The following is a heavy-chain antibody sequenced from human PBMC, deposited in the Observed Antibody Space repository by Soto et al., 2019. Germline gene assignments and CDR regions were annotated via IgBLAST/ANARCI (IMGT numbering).Heavy chain of an antibody. CDR3: ARDLAAAGTYLDP. V-gene: IGHV4-59*01. Sequence: QVQLQESGPGLVKPSETLSLTCTVSGGSISSYYWSWIRQPPGKGLQWIGLINYSGNTTYNPSLKSRATISLVTSKNQFSLKLSSVTAEDTAVYYGARDLAAAGTYLDPWGQETLVTVSS. CDR1: GGSISSYY. CDR2: INYSGNT. D-gene: IGHD6-13*01. J-gene: IGHJ5*02.